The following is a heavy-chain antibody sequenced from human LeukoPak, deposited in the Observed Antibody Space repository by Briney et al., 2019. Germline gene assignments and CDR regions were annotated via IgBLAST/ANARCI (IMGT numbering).Heavy chain of an antibody. CDR2: IYNSGST. Sequence: PSETLSLTCTVSGVSISSYHWTWIRQPPGEGLEWIGHIYNSGSTNYNPSLRGRVTISLDTSKNQVSLKLSSVTAADTAMYYCAREYCSSTSCYTNTWGQGTLVTVSS. V-gene: IGHV4-59*01. D-gene: IGHD2-2*02. CDR3: AREYCSSTSCYTNT. CDR1: GVSISSYH. J-gene: IGHJ5*02.